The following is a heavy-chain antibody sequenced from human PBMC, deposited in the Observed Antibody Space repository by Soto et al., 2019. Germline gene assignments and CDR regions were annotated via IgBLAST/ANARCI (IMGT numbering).Heavy chain of an antibody. D-gene: IGHD3-9*01. Sequence: ASVKVSCKASGYTFTSYGISWVRQAPGQGLEWMGWISAYNGNTNYAQKLQGRVTMTTDTSTSTAYMELRSLRSDDTAVYYCARDERTYYDILTGPYYFVYWGQGTLVTVS. J-gene: IGHJ4*02. CDR2: ISAYNGNT. V-gene: IGHV1-18*01. CDR3: ARDERTYYDILTGPYYFVY. CDR1: GYTFTSYG.